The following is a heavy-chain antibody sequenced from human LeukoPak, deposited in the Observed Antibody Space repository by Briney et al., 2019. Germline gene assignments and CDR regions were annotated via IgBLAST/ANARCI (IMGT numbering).Heavy chain of an antibody. CDR1: GISLNTLGVG. J-gene: IGHJ4*01. Sequence: SGPTLVNPTQTLTLTFTFSGISLNTLGVGVGWIRQPPGRALEWHTLIYWDDDRRYSPSLKSRLTITKDTSKNQVVRTMNNMDPVDTATYFCAHRKNCYDSSVFDNWGHGTLVTVSS. CDR3: AHRKNCYDSSVFDN. CDR2: IYWDDDR. V-gene: IGHV2-5*02. D-gene: IGHD3-22*01.